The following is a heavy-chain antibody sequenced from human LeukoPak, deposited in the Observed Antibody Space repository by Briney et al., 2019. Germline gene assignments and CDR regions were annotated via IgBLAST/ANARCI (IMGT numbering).Heavy chain of an antibody. Sequence: SETLSLTCTVSGGSISSYFWIWNRQPPGKGLEWIGNIYSSGSTNYNPSLKSRVTISVDTSKNQFSLMLSSVTAADTAVYYCARVGQQLDRGNGFDIWGQGTVVTVSS. J-gene: IGHJ3*02. V-gene: IGHV4-59*01. CDR2: IYSSGST. CDR3: ARVGQQLDRGNGFDI. CDR1: GGSISSYF. D-gene: IGHD6-13*01.